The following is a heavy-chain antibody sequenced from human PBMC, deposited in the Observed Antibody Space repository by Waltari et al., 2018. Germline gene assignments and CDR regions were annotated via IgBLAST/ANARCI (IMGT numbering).Heavy chain of an antibody. CDR3: GNIGAFDI. J-gene: IGHJ3*02. Sequence: EVQLVESGGGFLQPGGSLRISCAASGFTVSNNYITWARQAPGKGLEWVSVIYSGGGTYYADAVRGRFTISRDKVKNTVYLQMNSLRAEDTAVYYCGNIGAFDIWGQGTMVTVSS. CDR1: GFTVSNNY. D-gene: IGHD5-12*01. V-gene: IGHV3-53*01. CDR2: IYSGGGT.